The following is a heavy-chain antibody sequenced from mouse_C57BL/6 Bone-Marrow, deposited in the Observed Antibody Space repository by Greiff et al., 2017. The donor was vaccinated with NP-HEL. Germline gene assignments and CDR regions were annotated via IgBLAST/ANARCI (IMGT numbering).Heavy chain of an antibody. Sequence: VQLQQPGAELVKPGASVKLSCKASGYTFTSYWMHWVKQRPGQGLEWIGMIHPNSGSTNYNEKFKSKATLTVDKSSSTAYMQLSSLTSEDSAVYYCARNSTTVVPLDYWGQGTTLTVSS. CDR3: ARNSTTVVPLDY. J-gene: IGHJ2*01. CDR1: GYTFTSYW. V-gene: IGHV1-64*01. CDR2: IHPNSGST. D-gene: IGHD1-1*01.